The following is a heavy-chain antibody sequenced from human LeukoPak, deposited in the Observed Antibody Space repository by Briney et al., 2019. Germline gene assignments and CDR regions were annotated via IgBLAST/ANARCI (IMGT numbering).Heavy chain of an antibody. J-gene: IGHJ6*02. CDR3: ARMRVRGVIMGTYYYGMDV. CDR1: GGSISSYY. D-gene: IGHD3-10*01. CDR2: IYYSGST. V-gene: IGHV4-59*01. Sequence: PSETLSLTCTVSGGSISSYYWSWIRQPPGKGLEWIGYIYYSGSTNYNPSLKSRVTISVDTSKNQFSLKLSSVTAADTAVYYCARMRVRGVIMGTYYYGMDVWGQGTTVTVSS.